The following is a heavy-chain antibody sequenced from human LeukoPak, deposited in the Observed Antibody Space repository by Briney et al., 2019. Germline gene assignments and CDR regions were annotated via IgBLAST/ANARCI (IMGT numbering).Heavy chain of an antibody. D-gene: IGHD3-10*01. J-gene: IGHJ5*02. CDR3: ARSSGSYYWFDP. CDR2: IYYSGST. V-gene: IGHV4-59*01. CDR1: GGSISSYY. Sequence: SETLSLTCNVSGGSISSYYWSWIRQPPGKGLEWIGYIYYSGSTNYNPSLKSRVTISVDTSKNQFSLKLSSVTAADTAVYYCARSSGSYYWFDPWGQGTLVTVSS.